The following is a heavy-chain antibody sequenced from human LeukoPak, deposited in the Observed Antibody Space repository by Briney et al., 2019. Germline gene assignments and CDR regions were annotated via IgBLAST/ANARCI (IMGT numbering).Heavy chain of an antibody. CDR1: EFSVGSNY. J-gene: IGHJ4*02. Sequence: PGGSLRLSCAASEFSVGSNYMTWVRQAPGKGLEWVSLIYSGGSTYYADSVKGRFTISRDNSKKTLYLQMNSLRAEDTAVYYCAKGFGSYYSSGVFMAYWGQGTLVTVSS. D-gene: IGHD1-26*01. CDR3: AKGFGSYYSSGVFMAY. V-gene: IGHV3-66*02. CDR2: IYSGGST.